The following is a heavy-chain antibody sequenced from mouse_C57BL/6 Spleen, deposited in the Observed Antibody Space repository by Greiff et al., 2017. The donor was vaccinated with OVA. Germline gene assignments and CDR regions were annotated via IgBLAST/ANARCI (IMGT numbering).Heavy chain of an antibody. V-gene: IGHV1-26*01. CDR3: ARYWRGYFDV. CDR1: GYTFTDYY. J-gene: IGHJ1*03. CDR2: INPNNGGT. Sequence: EVQLQQSGPELVKPGASVKISCKASGYTFTDYYMNWVKQSHGKSLEWIGDINPNNGGTSYNQKFKGKATLTVDKSSSTAYMELRSLTSEDSAVYYCARYWRGYFDVWGTGTTVTVSS.